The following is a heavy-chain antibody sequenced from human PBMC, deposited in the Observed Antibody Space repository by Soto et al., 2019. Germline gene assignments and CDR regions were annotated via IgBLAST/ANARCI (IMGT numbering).Heavy chain of an antibody. CDR3: AKDYDILTGYYWNAFDI. D-gene: IGHD3-9*01. V-gene: IGHV3-23*01. Sequence: EVQLLESGGGLVQPGGSLRLSCAASGFTFSSYAMSWVRQAPGKGLEWVSAISGSGGSTYYADSVKGRFTISRDNSKSTLYLQMNSLRAEDTAVYYCAKDYDILTGYYWNAFDIWGQGTMVTVSS. CDR1: GFTFSSYA. CDR2: ISGSGGST. J-gene: IGHJ3*02.